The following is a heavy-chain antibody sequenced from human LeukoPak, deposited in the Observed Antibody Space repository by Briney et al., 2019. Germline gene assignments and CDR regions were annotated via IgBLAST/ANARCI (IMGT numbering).Heavy chain of an antibody. CDR3: ARGSGVVVIVWFDP. Sequence: KTSETLSLTCTVSGGSISSGGYYWSWIRQHPGKGLEWIGYIYYSGSTYYNPSLKSRVTISVDTSKNQFSLKLSSVTAADTAVYYCARGSGVVVIVWFDPWGQGTLVTVSS. CDR2: IYYSGST. D-gene: IGHD3-22*01. J-gene: IGHJ5*02. CDR1: GGSISSGGYY. V-gene: IGHV4-31*03.